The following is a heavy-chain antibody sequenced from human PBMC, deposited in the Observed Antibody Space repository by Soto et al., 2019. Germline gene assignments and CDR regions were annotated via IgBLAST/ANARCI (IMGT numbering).Heavy chain of an antibody. J-gene: IGHJ4*02. V-gene: IGHV1-3*01. CDR3: ARSGGYFFPFGG. CDR1: GYTFGRDG. CDR2: VNAINGDT. D-gene: IGHD2-21*02. Sequence: QVHLVQSGAEVETPGASVKVSCKGSGYTFGRDGMHWVRQAPGQGLEWLAWVNAINGDTNYSQRLQGRLTVSRDTAANTAYLELSILRFEDTAVYYCARSGGYFFPFGGWGQGALVTDSS.